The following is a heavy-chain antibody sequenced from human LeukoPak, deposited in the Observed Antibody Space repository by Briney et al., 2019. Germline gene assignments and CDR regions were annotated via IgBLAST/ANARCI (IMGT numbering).Heavy chain of an antibody. CDR3: AREGRAGYCSSTSCPHNWFDP. CDR2: INPSGGST. CDR1: GYTFTSYY. J-gene: IGHJ5*02. V-gene: IGHV1-46*01. Sequence: ASVKVSCKAPGYTFTSYYMHWVRQAPGQGLEWMGIINPSGGSTSYAQKFQGRVTMTRDTSTSTVYMELSSLRSEDTAVYYCAREGRAGYCSSTSCPHNWFDPWGQGTLVTVSS. D-gene: IGHD2-2*03.